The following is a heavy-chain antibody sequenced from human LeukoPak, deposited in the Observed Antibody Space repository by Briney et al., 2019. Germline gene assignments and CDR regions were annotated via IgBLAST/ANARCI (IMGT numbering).Heavy chain of an antibody. V-gene: IGHV5-51*01. Sequence: GESLKISCKGSGYSFTSYWIGWVRQMPGKGLEWMGIIYPGDSDTRYSPSFQGQVTISADKSISTAYLQWGSLKASDTAMYYCARQGKGAYSSGWVDAFDIWGQGTMVTVSS. CDR1: GYSFTSYW. D-gene: IGHD6-19*01. CDR2: IYPGDSDT. CDR3: ARQGKGAYSSGWVDAFDI. J-gene: IGHJ3*02.